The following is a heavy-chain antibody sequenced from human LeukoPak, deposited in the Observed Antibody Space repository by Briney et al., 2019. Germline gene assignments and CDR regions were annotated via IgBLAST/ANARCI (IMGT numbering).Heavy chain of an antibody. CDR1: WKDVSGEG. CDR2: INPNSGGT. V-gene: IGHV1-2*02. CDR3: ARGGGYSSLRRPFDY. Sequence: GSSETLSCKCIWKDVSGEGKHWRCRAPGQGFKKMGWINPNSGGTNYAQKFQGGVTMTRDTSISTAYMELSRLRSDDTAVYYCARGGGYSSLRRPFDYWGQGTLVTVSS. D-gene: IGHD6-13*01. J-gene: IGHJ4*02.